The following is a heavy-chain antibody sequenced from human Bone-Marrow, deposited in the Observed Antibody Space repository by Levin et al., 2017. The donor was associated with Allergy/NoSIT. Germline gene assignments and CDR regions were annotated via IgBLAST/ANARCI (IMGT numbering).Heavy chain of an antibody. V-gene: IGHV4-61*01. CDR1: GGSVSSGSYY. J-gene: IGHJ4*02. CDR2: IYYSGST. CDR3: ARDYGDYFYDY. Sequence: KASETLSLTCTVSGGSVSSGSYYWSWIRQPPGKGLEWIGYIYYSGSTNYNPSLKSRVTISVDTSKNQFSLKLSSVTAADTAVYYCARDYGDYFYDYWGQGTLVTVSS. D-gene: IGHD4-17*01.